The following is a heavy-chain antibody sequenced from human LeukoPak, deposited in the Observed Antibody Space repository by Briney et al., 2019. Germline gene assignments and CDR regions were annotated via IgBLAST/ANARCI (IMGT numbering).Heavy chain of an antibody. CDR1: GFTFSSYA. CDR2: ISGSDDNT. V-gene: IGHV3-23*01. J-gene: IGHJ6*03. CDR3: AKGTGTTFRFRTYSYFYHMDV. Sequence: GGSLRLSCAASGFTFSSYAMNWVRQAPGKGLEWVSSISGSDDNTYYADSVKGRFTISRDNSKNTLYLQMNSLRAEDTAVYYCAKGTGTTFRFRTYSYFYHMDVWGKGNTVTVSS. D-gene: IGHD1-7*01.